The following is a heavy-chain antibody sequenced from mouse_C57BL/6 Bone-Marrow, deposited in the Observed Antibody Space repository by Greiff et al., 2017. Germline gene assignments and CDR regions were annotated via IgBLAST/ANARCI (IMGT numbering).Heavy chain of an antibody. Sequence: QVQLKQPGAELVKPGASVKVSCKASGYTFTSYWMHWVKQRPGQGLEWIGRIHPSDSDTNYNQKFKGKDTLTVDKSTSTAYMQLSSLTSEDSAVYYCAIENYGSTLHVPYWYLDVWGTGTTVTVSS. J-gene: IGHJ1*03. CDR2: IHPSDSDT. D-gene: IGHD1-1*01. CDR3: AIENYGSTLHVPYWYLDV. V-gene: IGHV1-74*01. CDR1: GYTFTSYW.